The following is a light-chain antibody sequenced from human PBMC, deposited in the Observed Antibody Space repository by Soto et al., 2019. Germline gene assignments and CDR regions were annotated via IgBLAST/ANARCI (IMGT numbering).Light chain of an antibody. V-gene: IGKV3-20*01. CDR3: QQYGNSPLT. Sequence: EIVLTQSPGTLSLPPGERATLSCRSSQSVSSSYLAWYQQKPGQAPRLLIYDASSRATGIPDRFSGSGSGTDFTLTIRRLEPEDFAVHYCQQYGNSPLTFGGGTKVDIK. J-gene: IGKJ4*01. CDR1: QSVSSSY. CDR2: DAS.